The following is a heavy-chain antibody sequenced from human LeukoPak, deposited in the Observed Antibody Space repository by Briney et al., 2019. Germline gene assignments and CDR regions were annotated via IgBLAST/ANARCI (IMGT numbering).Heavy chain of an antibody. CDR2: ISGSGGST. Sequence: GGSLRLSCAASGFTFSRYWMHWVRQAPGKGLEWVSAISGSGGSTYYADSVKGRFTISRDNFKNTLSLQMNSLRAEDTAVYYCAKDSGSYTLPGAFDIWGQGTMVTVSS. D-gene: IGHD1-26*01. J-gene: IGHJ3*02. CDR3: AKDSGSYTLPGAFDI. V-gene: IGHV3-23*01. CDR1: GFTFSRYW.